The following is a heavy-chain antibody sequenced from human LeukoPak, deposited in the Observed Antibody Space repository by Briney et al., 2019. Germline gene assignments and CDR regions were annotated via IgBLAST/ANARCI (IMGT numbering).Heavy chain of an antibody. V-gene: IGHV4-34*01. D-gene: IGHD3-10*01. Sequence: SETLSLTCAVYGGSFSGYYWSWIRQPPGKGLEWIGEINHSGSTNYNPSLKSRVTISVDTSKNQFSLKLSSVTAADTAVYYCARGRLRPADIWFGVTYYYYYGMDVWGQGTTVTVSS. CDR2: INHSGST. CDR1: GGSFSGYY. J-gene: IGHJ6*02. CDR3: ARGRLRPADIWFGVTYYYYYGMDV.